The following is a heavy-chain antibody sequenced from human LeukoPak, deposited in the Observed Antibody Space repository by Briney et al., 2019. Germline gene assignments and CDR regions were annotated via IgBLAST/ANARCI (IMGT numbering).Heavy chain of an antibody. Sequence: QPGASLRLSCAASGFTFSNYAMSWVRQAPGKGLEWVSAITGSGGNTYYADSVKGRFTISRDNSKNTVFLQMNSLRVEDTAVYYCAKWGDYDVLTGYYVSDYWGQGTLVTVSS. J-gene: IGHJ4*02. CDR3: AKWGDYDVLTGYYVSDY. CDR2: ITGSGGNT. CDR1: GFTFSNYA. D-gene: IGHD3-9*01. V-gene: IGHV3-23*01.